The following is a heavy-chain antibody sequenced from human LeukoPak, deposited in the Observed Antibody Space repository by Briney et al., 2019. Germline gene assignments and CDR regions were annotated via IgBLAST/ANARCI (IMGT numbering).Heavy chain of an antibody. CDR2: IKSDGSST. J-gene: IGHJ4*02. D-gene: IGHD2-2*01. V-gene: IGHV3-74*01. Sequence: GGSLRLSCAASGFKFSNYWMHWVRQAPGKGLVWVSRIKSDGSSTTYADSVKGRFTISRDNAKNTLYLQMNSLRAEDTAVYYWGRGGTSHSFQGNDWWGQGTLVTVSS. CDR1: GFKFSNYW. CDR3: GRGGTSHSFQGNDW.